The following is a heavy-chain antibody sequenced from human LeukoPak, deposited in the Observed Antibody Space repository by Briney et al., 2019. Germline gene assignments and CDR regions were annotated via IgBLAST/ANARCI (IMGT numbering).Heavy chain of an antibody. CDR1: GFTFSSYG. CDR3: TREAGIPPNTQQWPTSVDY. J-gene: IGHJ4*02. Sequence: PGGSLRLSCAASGFTFSSYGMHWVRQAPGKGLEWVAVIWYDGSNKYYADSVKGRFTISRDNSKNTLYLQMNSLRAEDTAVYYYTREAGIPPNTQQWPTSVDYWGQGTLVTVSS. D-gene: IGHD5-18*01. V-gene: IGHV3-33*08. CDR2: IWYDGSNK.